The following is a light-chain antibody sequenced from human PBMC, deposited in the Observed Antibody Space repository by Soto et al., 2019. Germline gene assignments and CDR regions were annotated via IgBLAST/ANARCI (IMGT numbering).Light chain of an antibody. CDR2: LGS. V-gene: IGKV2-28*01. CDR3: MQALQTPIT. Sequence: DIVMTQSPLSLSVTPGESVSISCRASQSLVQSNGYMHLDWYLQRPGQSPQLXIYLGSNREHGVPERFGCSGTGSDWTLTISSVEADDVGVDYCMQALQTPITFGQGTRLEI. J-gene: IGKJ5*01. CDR1: QSLVQSNGYMH.